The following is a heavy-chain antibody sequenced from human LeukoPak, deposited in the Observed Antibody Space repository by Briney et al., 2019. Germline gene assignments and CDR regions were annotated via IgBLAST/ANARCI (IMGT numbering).Heavy chain of an antibody. V-gene: IGHV3-21*01. CDR3: VRGKAVFL. D-gene: IGHD3-10*02. J-gene: IGHJ3*01. CDR1: GSTFSTDA. CDR2: ISSSSTYL. Sequence: PGGSLRLSCAASGSTFSTDAMHWVRQAPGKGLEWVSSISSSSTYLYYADSLKGRFTISRDNAKNSLYLQMNGLRAEDTAVYYCVRGKAVFLWGQGTMVTVSS.